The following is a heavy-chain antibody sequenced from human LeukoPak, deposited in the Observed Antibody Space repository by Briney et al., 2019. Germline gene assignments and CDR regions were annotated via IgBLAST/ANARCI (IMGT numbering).Heavy chain of an antibody. D-gene: IGHD5-12*01. CDR2: ISSSSSYI. J-gene: IGHJ4*02. CDR3: ARDVSPYSGYDY. Sequence: GGSLRLSCAASGFTFSSYSMNWVRQAPGKGLEWVSSISSSSSYIYYADSVKGRFTISRDNAKNSLYLQMNSLRAEDTAVYYCARDVSPYSGYDYWGQGTLVTVSS. CDR1: GFTFSSYS. V-gene: IGHV3-21*01.